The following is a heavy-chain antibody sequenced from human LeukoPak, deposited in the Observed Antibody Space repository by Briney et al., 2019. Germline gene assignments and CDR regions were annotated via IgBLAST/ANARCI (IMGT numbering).Heavy chain of an antibody. CDR1: GFTFSSYE. CDR2: ISSSGSTI. V-gene: IGHV3-48*03. J-gene: IGHJ3*02. D-gene: IGHD4-17*01. Sequence: PGGSLSLSCAASGFTFSSYEMNWVRQAPGKGLEWVSYISSSGSTIYYADSVRGRFTISRDNAKNSLYLQMNSLRAEDTAVYYCARSLEVTTVAFDIWGQGTMVTVSS. CDR3: ARSLEVTTVAFDI.